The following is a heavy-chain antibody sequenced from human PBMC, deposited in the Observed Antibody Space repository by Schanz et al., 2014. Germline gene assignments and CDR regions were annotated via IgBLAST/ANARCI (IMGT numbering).Heavy chain of an antibody. Sequence: EVQVVESGGGLVQPGGSLKLSCAASGLIFSNYVMSWVRQAPGKGLEWVSTIGTSGGTNYAESVKGRFTISRDNSKNTLYLQMSSLRAEDTAVYYCAKSLESCPGGRCSRGYFDYWGQGTLVTVSS. CDR2: IGTSGGT. CDR1: GLIFSNYV. J-gene: IGHJ4*02. CDR3: AKSLESCPGGRCSRGYFDY. V-gene: IGHV3-23*04. D-gene: IGHD2-8*02.